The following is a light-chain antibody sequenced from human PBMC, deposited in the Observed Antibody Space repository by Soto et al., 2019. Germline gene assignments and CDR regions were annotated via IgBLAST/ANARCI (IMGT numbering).Light chain of an antibody. CDR3: QVWDSSSDLNV. CDR1: NIGSKS. J-gene: IGLJ1*01. Sequence: SYELTQPPSVSVAPGQTARITCGGNNIGSKSVHWYQQKPGPARVLVVYDDSDRPSGIPERFAGSNSGNTATLTISRVEAGDEADYYCQVWDSSSDLNVFGTGTKVTVL. CDR2: DDS. V-gene: IGLV3-21*02.